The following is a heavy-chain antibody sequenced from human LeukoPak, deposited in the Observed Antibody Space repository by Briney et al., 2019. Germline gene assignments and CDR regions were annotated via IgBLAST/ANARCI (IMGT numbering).Heavy chain of an antibody. J-gene: IGHJ4*02. CDR1: GYTFTGYY. CDR3: ARDVIVVVPAARFDY. CDR2: INPNSGGT. Sequence: ASVKVSCKASGYTFTGYYMHWVRQAPGQGLEWMGWINPNSGGTNYAQKFQGRVTMTRDTSISTAYMELSRLRPDDTAVYYCARDVIVVVPAARFDYWGQGTLVTVSS. V-gene: IGHV1-2*02. D-gene: IGHD2-2*01.